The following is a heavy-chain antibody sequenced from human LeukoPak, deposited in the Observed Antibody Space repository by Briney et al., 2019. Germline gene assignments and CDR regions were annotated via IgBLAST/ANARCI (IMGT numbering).Heavy chain of an antibody. D-gene: IGHD2-2*01. Sequence: ASETLSLTCAVYGGSFSGYYWSWIRQPPGKGLEWIGEINHSGSTNYNPSLKSRVTISVDTSKNQFSLRLSSVTAADTAVYYCARGNNGNVVVPAAMAYYYGMDVWGQGTTVTVSS. J-gene: IGHJ6*02. CDR1: GGSFSGYY. CDR2: INHSGST. CDR3: ARGNNGNVVVPAAMAYYYGMDV. V-gene: IGHV4-34*01.